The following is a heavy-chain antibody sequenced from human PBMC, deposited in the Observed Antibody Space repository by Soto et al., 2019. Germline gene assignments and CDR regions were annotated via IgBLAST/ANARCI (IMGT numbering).Heavy chain of an antibody. J-gene: IGHJ6*02. D-gene: IGHD2-15*01. V-gene: IGHV3-53*01. CDR3: ASDSCSAGSCYSYYYYGMDV. Sequence: GGSLRLSCAASGFTVSSNYMSWVRQAPGKGLEWVSVIYRGGSTYYADSVRGRFTISRDNSKNTLYLKMNSLRAADTAVYYCASDSCSAGSCYSYYYYGMDVWGQGTTVTVPS. CDR1: GFTVSSNY. CDR2: IYRGGST.